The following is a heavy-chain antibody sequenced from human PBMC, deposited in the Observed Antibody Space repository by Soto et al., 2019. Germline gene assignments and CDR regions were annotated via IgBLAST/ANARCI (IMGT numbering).Heavy chain of an antibody. J-gene: IGHJ4*02. V-gene: IGHV3-23*01. D-gene: IGHD2-15*01. CDR2: LSGSGGNT. CDR3: AKSRPSVAKTGYYVQN. Sequence: GSLRLSCSASGFAFSNYAMAWVRQAPGQGLEWISSLSGSGGNTYYADSVKGRFTISRDNSKNTLSLHMNSLTAEDTAKYYCAKSRPSVAKTGYYVQNWGQGTLVTVSS. CDR1: GFAFSNYA.